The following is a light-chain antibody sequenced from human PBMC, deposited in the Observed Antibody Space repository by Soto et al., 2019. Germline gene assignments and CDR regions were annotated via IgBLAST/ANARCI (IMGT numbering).Light chain of an antibody. CDR1: QSVLYSSNNKNY. J-gene: IGKJ3*01. Sequence: DIVMTQSPDSLAVSLGERATINCKSSQSVLYSSNNKNYLAWYQQKPGQPPKLLIYWASTRESGVPDRFSGSGSGKDFTLTISSLQAEDVAVYYCQQYYSNPPGITFGPGTKVDIK. CDR3: QQYYSNPPGIT. V-gene: IGKV4-1*01. CDR2: WAS.